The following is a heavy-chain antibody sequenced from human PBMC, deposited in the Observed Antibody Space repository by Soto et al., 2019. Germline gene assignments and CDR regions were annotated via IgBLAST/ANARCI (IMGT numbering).Heavy chain of an antibody. CDR3: AMVAFIEVVPAAAATEPSFGLDF. CDR1: GDSVSSYF. J-gene: IGHJ6*02. Sequence: QVRLQESGPGLVKPSETLSLTCTVSGDSVSSYFWSWIRQPAGKGLEWIGRMYIAGNTNYNPSLKGRGIMSLHTAEFHFFLRLKSVTAADAAVFFCAMVAFIEVVPAAAATEPSFGLDFWCQGTTVTVSS. D-gene: IGHD2-2*01. CDR2: MYIAGNT. V-gene: IGHV4-4*07.